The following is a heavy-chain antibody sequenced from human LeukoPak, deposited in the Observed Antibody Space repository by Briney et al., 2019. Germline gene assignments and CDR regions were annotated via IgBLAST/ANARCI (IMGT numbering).Heavy chain of an antibody. CDR3: ARQGFYDNSGYSNFDS. CDR2: ISSGGAII. J-gene: IGHJ4*02. Sequence: GGALRLSCVASGFFLGDYQMNWGPLAPGKGLGWVSYISSGGAIIHYADAVSGRFIISRDNAQNSLFLQMDRLRAEDTALYYCARQGFYDNSGYSNFDSWGQGILVTVSS. D-gene: IGHD3-22*01. CDR1: GFFLGDYQ. V-gene: IGHV3-48*03.